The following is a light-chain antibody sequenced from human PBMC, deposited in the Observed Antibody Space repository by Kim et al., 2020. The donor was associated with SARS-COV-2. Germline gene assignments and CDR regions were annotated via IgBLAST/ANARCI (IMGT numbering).Light chain of an antibody. CDR3: QSYDSSLSAWV. CDR2: TNN. J-gene: IGLJ3*02. CDR1: TSNIGTGHD. V-gene: IGLV1-40*01. Sequence: RITISCTGSTSNIGTGHDVHWYQQLPGVAPKLLIFTNNNRPSGVPDRFSGSKSGTSASLAITGLQAEDEADYYCQSYDSSLSAWVFGGGTQLTVL.